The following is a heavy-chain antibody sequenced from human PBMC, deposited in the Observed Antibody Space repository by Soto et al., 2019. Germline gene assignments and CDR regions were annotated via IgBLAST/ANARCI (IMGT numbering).Heavy chain of an antibody. V-gene: IGHV4-39*01. J-gene: IGHJ4*02. D-gene: IGHD2-15*01. CDR1: GASISSSSYY. CDR2: IYYSGST. CDR3: ARQSVALLQPFDY. Sequence: SETLSLTCTVSGASISSSSYYWGWIRQPPGKGLEWIGSIYYSGSTYYNPSLKSRVTISVDTSKNQFSLKLSSVTAADTAAYYCARQSVALLQPFDYWGQGTLVTVSS.